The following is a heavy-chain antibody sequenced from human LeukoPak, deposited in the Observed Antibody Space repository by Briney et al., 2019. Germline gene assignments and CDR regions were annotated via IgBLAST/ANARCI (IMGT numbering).Heavy chain of an antibody. CDR3: ARDRIAISQWFGDFLKYYGMDV. CDR2: IDPNSGGT. Sequence: GASVKVSCKASGYSFRGFYLHWVRQAPGQGLQRMGWIDPNSGGTNYGQKFQGRVTLTRDTSINTAYLELTSLRSDDTAVYYCARDRIAISQWFGDFLKYYGMDVWGLGTTVIVSS. V-gene: IGHV1-2*02. D-gene: IGHD3-10*01. J-gene: IGHJ6*02. CDR1: GYSFRGFY.